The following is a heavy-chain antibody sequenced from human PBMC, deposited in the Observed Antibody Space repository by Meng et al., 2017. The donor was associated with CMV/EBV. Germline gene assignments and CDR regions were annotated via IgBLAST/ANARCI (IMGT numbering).Heavy chain of an antibody. J-gene: IGHJ6*02. CDR2: IRYDGSNK. CDR3: AKDEKGSGSYRPLFYYYYGMDV. D-gene: IGHD3-10*01. Sequence: GGSLRLSCAASEFTFSSFGMHWVRQPPGKGLEWVAFIRYDGSNKKYGDSVKGRFTISRDNSKNTLYLQMNSLRAEDTAVYYCAKDEKGSGSYRPLFYYYYGMDVWGQGTTVTVSS. V-gene: IGHV3-30*02. CDR1: EFTFSSFG.